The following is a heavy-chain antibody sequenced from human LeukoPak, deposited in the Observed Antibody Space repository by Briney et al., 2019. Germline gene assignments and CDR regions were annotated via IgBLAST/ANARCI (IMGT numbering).Heavy chain of an antibody. CDR3: ARQQLGLDY. V-gene: IGHV3-7*01. D-gene: IGHD6-13*01. J-gene: IGHJ4*02. CDR1: GFTFSNFW. CDR2: INPDGSAK. Sequence: GGSLRLSCAASGFTFSNFWMSWVRQAPGKGLEWVANINPDGSAKYYVDSVKGRFTISRDNAENSLYLQMNSLRAEDTAVYYCARQQLGLDYWGQGTLVTVSS.